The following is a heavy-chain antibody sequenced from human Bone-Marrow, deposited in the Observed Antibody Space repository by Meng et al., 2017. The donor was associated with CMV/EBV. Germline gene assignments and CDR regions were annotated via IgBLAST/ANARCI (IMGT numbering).Heavy chain of an antibody. CDR3: ARGDMFGELYSACDI. V-gene: IGHV3-21*01. CDR1: GFSFRSYT. J-gene: IGHJ3*02. D-gene: IGHD3-10*02. CDR2: ISSSNTYI. Sequence: GGSLRLSCGASGFSFRSYTMNWVRQAPGKGLQWVSSISSSNTYIYYADSVKGRFTISRDDAKNTLYLQMKSLRAGDTAVYYCARGDMFGELYSACDIWGQGTKVPVSS.